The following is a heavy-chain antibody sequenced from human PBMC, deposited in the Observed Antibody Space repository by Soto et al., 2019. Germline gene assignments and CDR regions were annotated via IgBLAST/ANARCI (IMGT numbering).Heavy chain of an antibody. D-gene: IGHD6-13*01. Sequence: SVKVSCKASGGTFSSYAISWVRQAPGQGLEWMGGIIPIFGTANYAQKFQGRVTITADESTSTAYMELSSLRSEDTAVYYCARDPTLIAAAGTFAFDYWGQGTLVTVSS. J-gene: IGHJ4*02. CDR2: IIPIFGTA. CDR1: GGTFSSYA. CDR3: ARDPTLIAAAGTFAFDY. V-gene: IGHV1-69*13.